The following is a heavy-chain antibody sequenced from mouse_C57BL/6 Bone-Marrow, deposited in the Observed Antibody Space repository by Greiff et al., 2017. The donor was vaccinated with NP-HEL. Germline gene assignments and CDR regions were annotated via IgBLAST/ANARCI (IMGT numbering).Heavy chain of an antibody. CDR1: GFNIKNTY. D-gene: IGHD1-1*01. CDR3: ARGACYGSSFFWYFDV. J-gene: IGHJ1*03. V-gene: IGHV14-3*01. CDR2: IDPANGNT. Sequence: VQLQQPVAELVRPGASVKLSCTASGFNIKNTYMHWVKQRPEQGLEWIGRIDPANGNTKYAPKFQGKATITADTSSNTAYLQLSSLTSEDTAIYYCARGACYGSSFFWYFDVWGTGATVTVSS.